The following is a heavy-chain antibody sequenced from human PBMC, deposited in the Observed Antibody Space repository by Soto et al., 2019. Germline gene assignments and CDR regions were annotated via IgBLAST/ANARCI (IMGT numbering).Heavy chain of an antibody. Sequence: TSETLSLTCTVSGGSIISSGDYWSWIRKHPGKGLEWIGNIYYSGSTYYNPSLKSRVTISVDTSKNQFSLKLSSVTAADTAVYYCARLRDPGNYGSVTNWDYWGQGTLVTASS. CDR3: ARLRDPGNYGSVTNWDY. D-gene: IGHD3-10*01. V-gene: IGHV4-39*01. CDR2: IYYSGST. J-gene: IGHJ4*02. CDR1: GGSIISSGDY.